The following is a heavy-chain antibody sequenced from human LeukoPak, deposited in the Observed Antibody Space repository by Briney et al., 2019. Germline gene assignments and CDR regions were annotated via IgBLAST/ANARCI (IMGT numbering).Heavy chain of an antibody. V-gene: IGHV3-33*06. D-gene: IGHD1-26*01. CDR1: GFTFRDFG. CDR3: AKWEGTRQFYFGY. J-gene: IGHJ4*02. Sequence: GGSLRLSCAVSGFTFRDFGFHWVRQAPGKGLEWVAVTWYDESQKYYADSVKGRFTISKDNSKNTLYLEMSSLRVEDTAVYYCAKWEGTRQFYFGYWGQGALVTVAS. CDR2: TWYDESQK.